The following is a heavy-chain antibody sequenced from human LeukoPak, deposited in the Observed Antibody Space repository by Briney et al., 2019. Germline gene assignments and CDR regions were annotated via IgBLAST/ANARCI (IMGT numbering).Heavy chain of an antibody. CDR2: ISGGGGNT. D-gene: IGHD5-12*01. CDR1: GFTFSSYA. J-gene: IGHJ3*02. CDR3: AIYGGSATNAFDI. V-gene: IGHV3-23*01. Sequence: GGSLRLSCAASGFTFSSYAMTWVRQGPGKGLEWVSDISGGGGNTYYADSVKGRFTISRDNSKNTLYLQMHSLRAEDTAVYYCAIYGGSATNAFDIWGQGTMVTVSS.